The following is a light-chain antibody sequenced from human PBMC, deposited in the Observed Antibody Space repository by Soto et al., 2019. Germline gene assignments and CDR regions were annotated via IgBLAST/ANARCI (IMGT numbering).Light chain of an antibody. J-gene: IGKJ2*01. CDR1: QSVASNY. Sequence: EIVLTQSLGTLSLTPGERATLSCRASQSVASNYLAWYQLKPGQATRLLIYDASSRASGIPDRFSGSGSGTDVSLPISRLEPEDSAVDYGQQYSSAYSVSPFGQGTKLEIK. V-gene: IGKV3-20*01. CDR3: QQYSSAYSVSP. CDR2: DAS.